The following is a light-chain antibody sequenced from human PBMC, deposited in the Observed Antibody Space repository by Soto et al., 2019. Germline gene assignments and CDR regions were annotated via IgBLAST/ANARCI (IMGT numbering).Light chain of an antibody. CDR2: SDD. Sequence: QSVLTQPPSLSGTPGQRVTISCSGSNSNIGRYSVNWYQHFPGTAPKILIYSDDERPSGVPGRFSASKSGTSASLAISGLQSEDEAEYYCAAWDDNLNGPLFGGGTKLTVL. CDR1: NSNIGRYS. J-gene: IGLJ3*02. CDR3: AAWDDNLNGPL. V-gene: IGLV1-44*01.